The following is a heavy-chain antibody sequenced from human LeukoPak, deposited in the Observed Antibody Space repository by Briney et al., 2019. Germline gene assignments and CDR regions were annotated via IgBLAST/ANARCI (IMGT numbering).Heavy chain of an antibody. D-gene: IGHD3-10*01. CDR3: AMHRGQLWFGGVDYFDY. V-gene: IGHV1-69*06. CDR2: IIPIFGTA. Sequence: GASVKVSCKASGGTFSSYAISWVRQAPGQGLEWMGGIIPIFGTANYAQKFQGRVTITADKSTSTAYMELSSLRSEDTAVYYCAMHRGQLWFGGVDYFDYWGQGTLVTVSS. CDR1: GGTFSSYA. J-gene: IGHJ4*02.